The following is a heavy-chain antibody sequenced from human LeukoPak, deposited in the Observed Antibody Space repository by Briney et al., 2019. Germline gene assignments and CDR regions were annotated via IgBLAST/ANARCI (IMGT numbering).Heavy chain of an antibody. Sequence: GASVKVSCKASGYTFTGYYMHWVRQAPGQGLEWMGWINPNSGGTNYAQKFQGRVTMTRDTSISTAYMELSRLRSDDTAVYYCARDLVRIQLWSGHIPRAYYMDVWGKGTTVTISS. D-gene: IGHD5-18*01. CDR1: GYTFTGYY. CDR2: INPNSGGT. CDR3: ARDLVRIQLWSGHIPRAYYMDV. J-gene: IGHJ6*03. V-gene: IGHV1-2*02.